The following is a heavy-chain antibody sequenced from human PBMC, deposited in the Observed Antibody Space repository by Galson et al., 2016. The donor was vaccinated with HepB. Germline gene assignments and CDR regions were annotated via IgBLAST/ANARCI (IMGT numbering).Heavy chain of an antibody. J-gene: IGHJ4*02. CDR3: AKDGRIYCGSASCHDHFHY. V-gene: IGHV3-30*18. CDR2: ISYDGSNK. CDR1: GFTFSSYA. Sequence: SLRLSCAASGFTFSSYAMSWVRQAPGKGLEWVAFISYDGSNKKYADSVKGRFTISRDNSKKTLYLQMNSLRAEDTAVYYCAKDGRIYCGSASCHDHFHYWGQGTLVTVSS. D-gene: IGHD2-2*01.